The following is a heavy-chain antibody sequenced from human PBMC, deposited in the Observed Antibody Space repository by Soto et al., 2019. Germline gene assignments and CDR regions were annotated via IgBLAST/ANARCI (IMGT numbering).Heavy chain of an antibody. CDR3: ARDFYYDSSGYPY. J-gene: IGHJ4*02. CDR1: GFTFSSYA. CDR2: ISYDGSNK. V-gene: IGHV3-30-3*01. Sequence: QVQLVESGGGVVQPGRSLRLSCAASGFTFSSYAMHWVRQAPGKGLEWVAVISYDGSNKYYADSVKGRFTISRDNSKNTLYLQMNSLRAEDTAVYYCARDFYYDSSGYPYWGQGTLVTVSS. D-gene: IGHD3-22*01.